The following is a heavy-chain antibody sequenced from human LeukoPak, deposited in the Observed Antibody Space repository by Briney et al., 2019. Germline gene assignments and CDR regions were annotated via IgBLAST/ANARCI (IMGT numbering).Heavy chain of an antibody. CDR1: GFTFSSYA. D-gene: IGHD2-21*01. CDR3: ARASLHCQFDYYMDV. J-gene: IGHJ6*03. CDR2: IKQDDSEK. V-gene: IGHV3-7*01. Sequence: GGSLRLSCAASGFTFSSYAMSWVRPAPGKGLEGVANIKQDDSEKYYVDSVKGRFTISRDNAKNSLYLQMNSLRAEDTAVYYCARASLHCQFDYYMDVWGKGTTVTVSS.